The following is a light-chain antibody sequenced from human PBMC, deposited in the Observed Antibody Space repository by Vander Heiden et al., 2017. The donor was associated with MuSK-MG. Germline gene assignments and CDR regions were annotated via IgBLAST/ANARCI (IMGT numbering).Light chain of an antibody. Sequence: QSVLTQPPSASGTPGQRVTISCSGSSSNIGSHTVNWYQQLPGTAPNLLIYSNNQRPSGVPDRSSGSKSGTSASLAISGLQSEDEADYYCAAWDDSLNGPVVFGGGTKLTVL. CDR2: SNN. CDR3: AAWDDSLNGPVV. V-gene: IGLV1-44*01. CDR1: SSNIGSHT. J-gene: IGLJ2*01.